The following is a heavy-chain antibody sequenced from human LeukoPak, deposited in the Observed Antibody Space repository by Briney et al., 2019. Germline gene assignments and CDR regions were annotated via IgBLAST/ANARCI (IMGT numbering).Heavy chain of an antibody. CDR2: IYYSGTT. CDR3: ARLRYSSSWYKFRFDY. CDR1: GGSIRSSTYY. Sequence: SETLSLTCSVSGGSIRSSTYYWGWIRQPPGKGLEWIGIIYYSGTTYYNPSLKSRVTIAEDTYKNQLSLKRSSVTATDTSVYYCARLRYSSSWYKFRFDYWGQGTLVTVSS. V-gene: IGHV4-39*01. J-gene: IGHJ4*02. D-gene: IGHD6-13*01.